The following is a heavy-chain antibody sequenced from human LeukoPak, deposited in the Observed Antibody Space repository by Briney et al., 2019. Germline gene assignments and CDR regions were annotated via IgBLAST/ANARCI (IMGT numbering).Heavy chain of an antibody. D-gene: IGHD6-13*01. Sequence: GGSLRLSCAASGFTFSSFAMTWVRQAPGKGLEWVAVISYDGSDKYYADSVKGRFTISRDKSKNTLYLQMNSLRAEDTAVYYCAKDKSSRWNAFDMWGQGTMVTVSS. CDR2: ISYDGSDK. J-gene: IGHJ3*02. CDR3: AKDKSSRWNAFDM. CDR1: GFTFSSFA. V-gene: IGHV3-30*18.